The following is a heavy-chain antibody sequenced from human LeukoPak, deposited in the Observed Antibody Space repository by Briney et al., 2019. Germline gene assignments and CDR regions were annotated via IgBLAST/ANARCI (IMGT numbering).Heavy chain of an antibody. J-gene: IGHJ6*03. CDR1: GGTFSSYA. CDR3: ASHDYSNYDYYYYIDV. Sequence: ASVKVSCKAAGGTFSSYAISWVRQAPGQGLEWMGGIIPIFGTANYAQKFQGRVTITTDESTSTAYMELSSLRSEDTAVYYCASHDYSNYDYYYYIDVWGKGTTVTVSS. CDR2: IIPIFGTA. D-gene: IGHD4-11*01. V-gene: IGHV1-69*05.